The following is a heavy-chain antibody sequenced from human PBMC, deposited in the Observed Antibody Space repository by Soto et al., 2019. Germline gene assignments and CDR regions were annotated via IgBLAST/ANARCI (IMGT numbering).Heavy chain of an antibody. CDR3: AREGIAAAGPDY. Sequence: QVQLVQSGAEVKKPGASVKVSCKASGYTFTSYAMHWVRQAPGQRLEWMGWINAGNGNTKYSQKFQGRVTITGDTSASTAYMELSSLRSEDTAVYYCAREGIAAAGPDYWGQGTLVTVSS. CDR2: INAGNGNT. J-gene: IGHJ4*02. V-gene: IGHV1-3*01. D-gene: IGHD6-13*01. CDR1: GYTFTSYA.